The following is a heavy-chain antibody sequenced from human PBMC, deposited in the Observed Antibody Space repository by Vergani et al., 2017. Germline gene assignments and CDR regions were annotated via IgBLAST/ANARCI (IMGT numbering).Heavy chain of an antibody. V-gene: IGHV3-30*02. J-gene: IGHJ6*02. CDR3: ANCVIAGNVGVAYFGMDV. Sequence: VQLLESGGGLKQPGGSLRLSCAASGFTFSSYAMSWVRQAPGEGLEWVSFIRYDGSSAYYGDSVKGRFTISRDKSQNTVNLQMNSLRTEDTAVYFCANCVIAGNVGVAYFGMDVWGRGTTVTVSS. CDR1: GFTFSSYA. CDR2: IRYDGSSA. D-gene: IGHD2/OR15-2a*01.